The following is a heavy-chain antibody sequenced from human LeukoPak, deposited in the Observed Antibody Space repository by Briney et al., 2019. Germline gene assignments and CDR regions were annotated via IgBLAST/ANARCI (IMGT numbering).Heavy chain of an antibody. J-gene: IGHJ4*02. CDR3: ARTSGYYDYFDY. Sequence: SETLSLTCTVSGGSISSYYWSWIRQPPGKGLEWIGYIYYSGSTNYNPSLKSRVTISVGTSKNQFSLKLSSVTAADTAVYYCARTSGYYDYFDYWGQGTLVTVSS. D-gene: IGHD3-3*01. V-gene: IGHV4-59*01. CDR2: IYYSGST. CDR1: GGSISSYY.